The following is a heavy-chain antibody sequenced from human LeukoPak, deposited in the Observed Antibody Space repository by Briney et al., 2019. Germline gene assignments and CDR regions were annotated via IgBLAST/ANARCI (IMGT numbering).Heavy chain of an antibody. CDR3: ARGKYVDTGMAPSVYYYYYYMDV. CDR2: MNPNSGNT. D-gene: IGHD5-18*01. Sequence: GASVKVSCKASGYTFTSYDINWVRQATGQGLEWMGWMNPNSGNTGYAQKFQGRVSITTDESTSTTYMELSSLRSEDTAVYYCARGKYVDTGMAPSVYYYYYYMDVWGIGTTVTVSS. J-gene: IGHJ6*03. CDR1: GYTFTSYD. V-gene: IGHV1-8*03.